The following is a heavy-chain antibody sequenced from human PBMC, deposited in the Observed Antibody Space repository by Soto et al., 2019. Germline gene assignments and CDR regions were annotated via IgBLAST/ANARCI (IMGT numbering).Heavy chain of an antibody. Sequence: PGGSLRLSCAASGFTFSSYAMSWVRQAPGKGLEWVSAISGSGGSTYYADSVKGRFTISRDNSKNTLYLQMNSLRAEDTAVYYCAKDLANYDFWSGSYYYYGMDVWGQGTTVTVS. CDR3: AKDLANYDFWSGSYYYYGMDV. J-gene: IGHJ6*02. D-gene: IGHD3-3*01. CDR1: GFTFSSYA. V-gene: IGHV3-23*01. CDR2: ISGSGGST.